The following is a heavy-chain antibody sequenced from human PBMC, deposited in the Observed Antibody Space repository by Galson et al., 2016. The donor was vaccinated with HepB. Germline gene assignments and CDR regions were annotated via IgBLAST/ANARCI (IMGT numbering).Heavy chain of an antibody. CDR2: IIPIFGTA. J-gene: IGHJ6*02. V-gene: IGHV1-69*13. Sequence: SVKVSCKASGGTFSSYAISWVRQAPGQGLEWMGGIIPIFGTANYALKFQGRVTITADESTSTAYMELSSLRSEDTAVYYCALVGATRGYYYYGMDVWGQGTTVTVSS. CDR1: GGTFSSYA. D-gene: IGHD1-26*01. CDR3: ALVGATRGYYYYGMDV.